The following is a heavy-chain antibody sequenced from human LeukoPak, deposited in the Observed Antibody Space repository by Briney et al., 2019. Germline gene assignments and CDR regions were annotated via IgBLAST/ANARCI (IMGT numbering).Heavy chain of an antibody. V-gene: IGHV4-59*01. Sequence: PSETLSLTCTVSGGSISTYYRSWIRQPPGKGLEWIGYIYYIGSTNYNPSLKSRVTMSVDTSKNQFSLKLTSVTAADTAVYYCAREARGRARFFDFWGQGTLVTVPS. CDR1: GGSISTYY. D-gene: IGHD6-6*01. J-gene: IGHJ4*02. CDR2: IYYIGST. CDR3: AREARGRARFFDF.